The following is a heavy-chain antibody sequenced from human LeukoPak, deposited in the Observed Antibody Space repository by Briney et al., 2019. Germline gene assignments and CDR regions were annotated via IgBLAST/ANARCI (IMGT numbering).Heavy chain of an antibody. CDR3: ARGVGSGWYNWFDP. J-gene: IGHJ5*02. CDR2: INPNSGGT. V-gene: IGHV1-2*02. CDR1: GGTFSSYT. Sequence: GASVKVSCKASGGTFSSYTISWVRQAPGQGLEWMGWINPNSGGTNYAQKFQGRVTMTRDTSISTAYMELSRLRSDDTAVYYCARGVGSGWYNWFDPWGQGTLVTVSS. D-gene: IGHD6-19*01.